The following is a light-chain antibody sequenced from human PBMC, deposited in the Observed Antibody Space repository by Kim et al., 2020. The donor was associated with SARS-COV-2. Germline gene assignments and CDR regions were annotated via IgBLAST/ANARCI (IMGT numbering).Light chain of an antibody. CDR3: SSYTSSSTWV. CDR1: SSDVGGYND. J-gene: IGLJ3*02. V-gene: IGLV2-14*01. CDR2: DVS. Sequence: QSALTQPASVSGSPGQSITISCTGTSSDVGGYNDVSWYQQHPGKAPKLMIYDVSKRPSGVSNRFSGSKSGTTASLTISGLQAEDEADYYCSSYTSSSTWVFGGGTQLTVL.